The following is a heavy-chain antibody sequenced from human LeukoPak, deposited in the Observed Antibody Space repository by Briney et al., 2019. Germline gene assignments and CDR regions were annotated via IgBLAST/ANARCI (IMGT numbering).Heavy chain of an antibody. CDR1: GDTFISYV. J-gene: IGHJ6*02. Sequence: ASVRVSGKASGDTFISYVISWVRQAPGQGLEWMGGINPVFGTAHYAQKFQDRVTITADESTSTAYMELSSLRSEDTAVYYCAKTFLTAYDTYFYYYGLDVWGQGTPVTVSS. V-gene: IGHV1-69*01. CDR3: AKTFLTAYDTYFYYYGLDV. D-gene: IGHD3-9*01. CDR2: INPVFGTA.